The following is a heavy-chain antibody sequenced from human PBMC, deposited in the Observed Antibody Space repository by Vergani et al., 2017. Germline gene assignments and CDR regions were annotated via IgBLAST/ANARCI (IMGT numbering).Heavy chain of an antibody. D-gene: IGHD6-13*01. CDR2: IIPIFGTA. Sequence: QVQLVQSGAEVKKPGASVKVSCKASGYTFTSYDINWVRQAPGQGLEWMGGIIPIFGTANYAQKFQGRVTITADESTSTAYMELSSLRSEDTAVYYCARSPHSSSWYSPPFDYWGQGTLVTVSS. J-gene: IGHJ4*02. CDR1: GYTFTSYD. V-gene: IGHV1-69*01. CDR3: ARSPHSSSWYSPPFDY.